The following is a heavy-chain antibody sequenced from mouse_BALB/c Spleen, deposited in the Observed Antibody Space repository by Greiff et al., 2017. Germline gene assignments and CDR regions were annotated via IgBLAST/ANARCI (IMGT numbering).Heavy chain of an antibody. J-gene: IGHJ2*01. Sequence: EVKLQESGPELVKPGASVKMSCKASGYTFTSYVMHWVKQKPGQGLEWIGYINPYNDGTKYNEKFKGKATLTSDKSSSTAYMELSSLTSEDSAVYYCASRGYYRYDGGPFDYWGQGTTLTVSS. CDR1: GYTFTSYV. D-gene: IGHD2-14*01. V-gene: IGHV1-14*01. CDR2: INPYNDGT. CDR3: ASRGYYRYDGGPFDY.